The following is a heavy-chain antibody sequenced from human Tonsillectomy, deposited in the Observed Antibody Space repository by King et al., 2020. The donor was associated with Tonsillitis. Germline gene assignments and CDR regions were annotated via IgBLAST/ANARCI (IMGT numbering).Heavy chain of an antibody. D-gene: IGHD6-13*01. CDR2: IYASGIN. V-gene: IGHV4-4*07. CDR3: ARGASGIWYHSYSFDY. J-gene: IGHJ4*02. CDR1: GGSISSYY. Sequence: QLQESGPGLVKPSETLSLTCTVSGGSISSYYWSWVRQPAGKGLEWIGRIYASGINNYNPSLKSRVTMSVDTSKNQFSLKLSSVTAADTAVYYCARGASGIWYHSYSFDYWGQGTLVTVSS.